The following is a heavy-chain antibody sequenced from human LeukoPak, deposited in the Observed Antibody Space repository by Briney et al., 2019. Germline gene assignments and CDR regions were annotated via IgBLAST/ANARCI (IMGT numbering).Heavy chain of an antibody. Sequence: SETLSLTCAVYGGSFSGYYWSWIRQPPGKGLEWIGEINHSGSTDYNPSLKSRVTISVDTSKNQFSLKLSSVTAADTAVYYCARRPALVAATCWFDPWGQGTLVTVSS. CDR1: GGSFSGYY. J-gene: IGHJ5*02. D-gene: IGHD2-15*01. V-gene: IGHV4-34*01. CDR2: INHSGST. CDR3: ARRPALVAATCWFDP.